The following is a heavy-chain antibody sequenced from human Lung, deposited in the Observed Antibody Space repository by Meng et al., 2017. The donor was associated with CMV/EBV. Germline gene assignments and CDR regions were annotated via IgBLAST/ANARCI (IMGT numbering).Heavy chain of an antibody. CDR2: VNHRGSS. J-gene: IGHJ4*02. V-gene: IGHV4-34*01. CDR3: AREAAGDYDSSGPVDY. CDR1: GRSFSHNY. D-gene: IGHD3-22*01. Sequence: LXCAVSGRSFSHNYWSWIRQTPGKGLEWIGDVNHRGSSNYTPSLMSRVTISVDTSKMQCSLKMSSVTTADTAVYYCAREAAGDYDSSGPVDYGGQGTLVTVSS.